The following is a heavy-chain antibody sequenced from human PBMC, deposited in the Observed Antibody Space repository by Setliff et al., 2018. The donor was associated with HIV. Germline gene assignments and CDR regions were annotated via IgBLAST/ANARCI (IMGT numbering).Heavy chain of an antibody. V-gene: IGHV4-61*02. D-gene: IGHD5-12*01. CDR1: GGSLSSGRNY. CDR2: IYTSGST. Sequence: PSETLSLTCTVSGGSLSSGRNYWSWIRQTAGKGLEWIGRIYTSGSTNYNPSLKSRVTISVDTSKNQVSLKLSSVTAADKAVYYCARSPGVATITIFDYWGQGTLVT. CDR3: ARSPGVATITIFDY. J-gene: IGHJ4*02.